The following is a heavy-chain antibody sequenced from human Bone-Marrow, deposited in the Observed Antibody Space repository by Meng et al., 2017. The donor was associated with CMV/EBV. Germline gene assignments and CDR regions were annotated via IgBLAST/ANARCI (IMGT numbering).Heavy chain of an antibody. CDR2: ITPFNGNT. J-gene: IGHJ3*02. Sequence: SVKVSCKASGDTFTYRYLHWVRQAPGQALEWMGWITPFNGNTNYAQKFQDRVTITRDRFMSAAYMELSSLRSEDTAMYYWATVVAHGAFDIWGQGTMVTVSS. CDR3: ATVVAHGAFDI. CDR1: GDTFTYRY. D-gene: IGHD2-15*01. V-gene: IGHV1-45*02.